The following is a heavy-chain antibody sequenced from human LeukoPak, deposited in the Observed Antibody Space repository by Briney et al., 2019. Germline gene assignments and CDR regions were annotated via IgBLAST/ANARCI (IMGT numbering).Heavy chain of an antibody. Sequence: ASVKVSCKASGGTFSSYAISWVRQAPGQGLEWMGGIIPIFGTANYAQKFQGRVTITADESTSTAYMELSSLRSEDTAVYYCARTRKTYSYGLYYFDYWGQGTLVTVSS. CDR1: GGTFSSYA. CDR3: ARTRKTYSYGLYYFDY. V-gene: IGHV1-69*13. J-gene: IGHJ4*02. CDR2: IIPIFGTA. D-gene: IGHD5-18*01.